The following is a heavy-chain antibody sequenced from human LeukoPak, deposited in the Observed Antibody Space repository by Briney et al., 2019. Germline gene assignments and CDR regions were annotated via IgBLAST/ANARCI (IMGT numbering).Heavy chain of an antibody. Sequence: GASVKVSCKASGGTFSSYAISWVRQAPGQGLEWMGRIIPILGIANYAQKFQGRATITADKSTSTAYMELSSLRSEDTAVYYCARWRGYASDWSGPFDDWGQGTLVTVSS. V-gene: IGHV1-69*04. CDR2: IIPILGIA. CDR1: GGTFSSYA. J-gene: IGHJ4*02. D-gene: IGHD6-19*01. CDR3: ARWRGYASDWSGPFDD.